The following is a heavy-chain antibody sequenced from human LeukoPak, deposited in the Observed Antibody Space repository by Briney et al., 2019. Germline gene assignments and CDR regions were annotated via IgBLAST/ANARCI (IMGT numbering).Heavy chain of an antibody. Sequence: PGGSLRLSCAASGFTFSSYAMSWVCQTPGKGLEWVSTISGSGGSTYYADSVEGRFTISRDNSKNTLYLQMNSLRAEDTAIYYCAKTRAVAGQKDYGMDVWGQGTTVTVSS. CDR2: ISGSGGST. V-gene: IGHV3-23*01. D-gene: IGHD6-19*01. J-gene: IGHJ6*02. CDR1: GFTFSSYA. CDR3: AKTRAVAGQKDYGMDV.